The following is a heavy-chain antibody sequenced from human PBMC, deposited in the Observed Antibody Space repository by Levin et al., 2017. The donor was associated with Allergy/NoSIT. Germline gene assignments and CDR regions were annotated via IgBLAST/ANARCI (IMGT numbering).Heavy chain of an antibody. CDR3: ARDPPRHCSDTSCSPYDY. J-gene: IGHJ4*02. CDR1: RYTFTSYG. Sequence: GASVKVSCTAYRYTFTSYGITWVRQAPGQGLEWMGRISTNNGSTDYVQKFQGRVTMTADTSTSTAYMELRSLRSDDTAVYYCARDPPRHCSDTSCSPYDYWGQGTLVTVSS. D-gene: IGHD2-2*01. V-gene: IGHV1-18*01. CDR2: ISTNNGST.